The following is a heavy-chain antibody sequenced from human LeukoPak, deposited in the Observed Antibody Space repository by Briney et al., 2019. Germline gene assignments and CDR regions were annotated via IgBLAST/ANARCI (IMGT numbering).Heavy chain of an antibody. J-gene: IGHJ3*02. CDR3: ARLLNNDNAGDPDTFDM. V-gene: IGHV4-59*08. CDR2: ISYTGST. Sequence: SETLSLTCSVSGGSISRHYWSWIRQPPGKELEWIGYISYTGSTRYNPSFQSRVTISLDTPKTHFSLKLTSVTTADTAVYYCARLLNNDNAGDPDTFDMWGPGTMVTVSS. D-gene: IGHD4-17*01. CDR1: GGSISRHY.